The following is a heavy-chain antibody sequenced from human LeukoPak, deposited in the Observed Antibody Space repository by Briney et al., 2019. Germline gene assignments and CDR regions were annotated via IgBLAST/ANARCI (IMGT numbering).Heavy chain of an antibody. J-gene: IGHJ5*02. CDR3: ARRYGDYAINWFDP. CDR1: GGSISSSSYY. V-gene: IGHV4-39*07. Sequence: SETLSLTCTVSGGSISSSSYYWGWIRQPPGKGLEWIGSIYYSGSTYYNPSLKSRVTISVDTSKNQFSLKLSSVTAADTAVYYCARRYGDYAINWFDPWGQGTLVTVSS. CDR2: IYYSGST. D-gene: IGHD4-17*01.